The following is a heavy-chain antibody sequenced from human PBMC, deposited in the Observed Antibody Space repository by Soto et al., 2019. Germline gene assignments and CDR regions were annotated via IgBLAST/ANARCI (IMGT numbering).Heavy chain of an antibody. CDR2: IIPILGTA. CDR1: GGTFSSYT. J-gene: IGHJ4*02. CDR3: ASDSSGFDKAPFDY. Sequence: VASVKVSCKASGGTFSSYTISWVRQAPGQGLEWMGRIIPILGTANYAQKFQGRVTITADKSTSTAYMELSSLRSEDTAVYYCASDSSGFDKAPFDYWGQGTLVTVSS. D-gene: IGHD3-22*01. V-gene: IGHV1-69*08.